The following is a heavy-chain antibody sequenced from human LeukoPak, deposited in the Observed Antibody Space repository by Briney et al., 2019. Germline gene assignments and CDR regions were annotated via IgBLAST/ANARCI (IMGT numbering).Heavy chain of an antibody. J-gene: IGHJ2*01. CDR2: ISTSGST. Sequence: GSLRLSCAASGFTFSSYAMSWVRQPAGQGLEWIGRISTSGSTDYNPSLKSRVTMSIDTSKNQFSLKLNSVTAADTAVYYCARGDWYFDLWGRGPLVTVSS. CDR3: ARGDWYFDL. CDR1: GFTFSSYA. V-gene: IGHV4-4*07.